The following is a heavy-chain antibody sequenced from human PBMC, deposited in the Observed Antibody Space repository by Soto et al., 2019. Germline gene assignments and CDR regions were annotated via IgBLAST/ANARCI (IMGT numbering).Heavy chain of an antibody. CDR2: ISSSSSTI. V-gene: IGHV3-48*02. D-gene: IGHD3-10*01. J-gene: IGHJ3*02. CDR3: ARGLWYYGSGKMADAFDI. Sequence: GGSLRLSCAASGFTFSSYSMNWVRQAPGKGLEWVSYISSSSSTIYYADSVKGRFTISRDNAKNSLYLQMNSLRDEDTAVYYCARGLWYYGSGKMADAFDIWGQGTMVTVSS. CDR1: GFTFSSYS.